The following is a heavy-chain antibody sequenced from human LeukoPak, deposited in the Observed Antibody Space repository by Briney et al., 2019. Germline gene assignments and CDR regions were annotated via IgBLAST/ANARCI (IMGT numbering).Heavy chain of an antibody. CDR3: ARDLSYCTITSCSYYYYGMDV. V-gene: IGHV3-23*01. CDR2: ISGSGGIT. D-gene: IGHD2-2*01. Sequence: QPGGSLRLSCAASGFTFSYYAMSWVRQAPGKGLEWVSAISGSGGITYYADSVKGRFTISRDNSKNTLYLQMNSLRAEDTAVYYCARDLSYCTITSCSYYYYGMDVWGRGTTVTVSS. CDR1: GFTFSYYA. J-gene: IGHJ6*02.